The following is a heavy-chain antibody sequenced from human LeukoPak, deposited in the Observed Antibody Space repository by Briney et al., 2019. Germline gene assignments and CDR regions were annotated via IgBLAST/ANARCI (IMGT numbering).Heavy chain of an antibody. V-gene: IGHV4-39*02. D-gene: IGHD3-22*01. CDR1: GGSISSSSYY. CDR3: ARDKKTYYYDSSGYSGIDN. CDR2: IYHSGST. J-gene: IGHJ4*02. Sequence: SETLSLTCTVSGGSISSSSYYWGWIRQPPGKGLEWIGSIYHSGSTYYNPSLKSRVTISVDTSKNQFSLKLSSVTAADTAVYYCARDKKTYYYDSSGYSGIDNWGQGTLVTVSS.